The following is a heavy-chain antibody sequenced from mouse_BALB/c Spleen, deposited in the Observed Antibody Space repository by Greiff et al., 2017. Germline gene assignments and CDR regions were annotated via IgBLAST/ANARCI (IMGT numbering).Heavy chain of an antibody. V-gene: IGHV5-15*02. Sequence: EVKLVESGGGLLQPGGSRKLSCPASGFPFSDYGMAWVRRAPGKGPEWVAFISNLAYSIYYADTVTGRFTISRENAKNTLYLEMSSLRSEDTAMYYCARRDYEGFAYWGQGTLVTVSA. CDR2: ISNLAYSI. D-gene: IGHD2-4*01. CDR3: ARRDYEGFAY. J-gene: IGHJ3*01. CDR1: GFPFSDYG.